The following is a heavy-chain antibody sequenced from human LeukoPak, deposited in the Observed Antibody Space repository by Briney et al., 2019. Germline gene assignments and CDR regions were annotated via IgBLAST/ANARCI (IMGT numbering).Heavy chain of an antibody. CDR2: ISAYNGNT. J-gene: IGHJ4*02. D-gene: IGHD5-12*01. Sequence: ASVKVSCKASGYTFTSYCISWVRQAPGQGLEWMGWISAYNGNTNYAQKLQGRVTMTTDTSTSTAYMELRSLRSDDTAVYYCARAQPGYSGYDFVYWGQGTLVTVSS. CDR3: ARAQPGYSGYDFVY. V-gene: IGHV1-18*01. CDR1: GYTFTSYC.